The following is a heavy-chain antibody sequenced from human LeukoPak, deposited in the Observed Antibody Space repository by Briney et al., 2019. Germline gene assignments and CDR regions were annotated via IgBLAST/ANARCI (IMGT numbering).Heavy chain of an antibody. CDR3: AKDIAYYYGSGSYDSAPYDYYYGMDV. Sequence: GGSLRLSCAASGFTFDDYAMHWVRRAPGKGLEWVSLISGDGGSTYYADSVKGRFTISRDNSKNSLYLQMNSLRTEDTALYYCAKDIAYYYGSGSYDSAPYDYYYGMDVWGQGTTVTVSS. J-gene: IGHJ6*02. D-gene: IGHD3-10*01. CDR1: GFTFDDYA. V-gene: IGHV3-43*02. CDR2: ISGDGGST.